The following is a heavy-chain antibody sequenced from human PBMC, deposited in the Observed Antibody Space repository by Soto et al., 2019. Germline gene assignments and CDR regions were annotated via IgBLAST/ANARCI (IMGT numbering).Heavy chain of an antibody. J-gene: IGHJ4*02. V-gene: IGHV3-33*01. CDR3: ARQSLGNIRLRGFDY. D-gene: IGHD1-1*01. CDR1: GFSFSDYG. Sequence: GGSLRLSCAASGFSFSDYGMHWVRQAPGKGLEWVAVIWYDGSEKYYADSVKGRFTISRDNSKNTLYLQMNSLRVEDTALYYCARQSLGNIRLRGFDYWGQGALVTVSS. CDR2: IWYDGSEK.